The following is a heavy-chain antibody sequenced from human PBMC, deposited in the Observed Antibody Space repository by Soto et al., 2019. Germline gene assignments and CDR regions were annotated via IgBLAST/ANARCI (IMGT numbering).Heavy chain of an antibody. D-gene: IGHD3-10*01. Sequence: QVQLQESGPGLVKPSQTLSLTCTVSGGSISSGGYYWSWIRQHPGKGLEWIGYIYYSGSTYYNPSLKSRVTISVDTSKTPFSLKLSSVTAADTAVYYCASIVSSAHGEFSDWGQGTLVTVSS. J-gene: IGHJ4*02. CDR1: GGSISSGGYY. CDR2: IYYSGST. V-gene: IGHV4-31*03. CDR3: ASIVSSAHGEFSD.